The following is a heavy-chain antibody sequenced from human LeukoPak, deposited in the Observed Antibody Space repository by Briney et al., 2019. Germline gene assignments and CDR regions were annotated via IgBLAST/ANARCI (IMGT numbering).Heavy chain of an antibody. CDR3: AKSAWRWEHGNHRDAGRYGC. CDR2: ISDSCGST. Sequence: PGGSLSLSCAASGFTFSTYGMSWVRQAPGKGLEWVSTISDSCGSTYYADSGKGRFTISRDNSKNTLYLQMDSLRAADTAIYYCAKSAWRWEHGNHRDAGRYGCWGEGTLVTVSS. J-gene: IGHJ4*02. V-gene: IGHV3-23*01. D-gene: IGHD1-14*01. CDR1: GFTFSTYG.